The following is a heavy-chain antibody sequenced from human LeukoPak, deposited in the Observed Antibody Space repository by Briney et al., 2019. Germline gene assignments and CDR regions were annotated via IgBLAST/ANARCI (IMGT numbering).Heavy chain of an antibody. CDR1: GFTVSSNY. CDR2: IYSGGST. D-gene: IGHD3-22*01. Sequence: PGGSLRLSCAASGFTVSSNYMSWVRRAPGKGLEWVSVIYSGGSTYYADSVKGRFTISRDNSKNTLYLQMNSLRAEDTAVYYCARAPRNYYDSSGYYSEQYFDYWGQGTLVTVSS. CDR3: ARAPRNYYDSSGYYSEQYFDY. V-gene: IGHV3-53*01. J-gene: IGHJ4*02.